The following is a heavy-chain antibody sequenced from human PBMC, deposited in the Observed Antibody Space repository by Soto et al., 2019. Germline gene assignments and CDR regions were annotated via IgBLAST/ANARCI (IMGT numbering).Heavy chain of an antibody. D-gene: IGHD6-19*01. CDR2: IIPIFGTA. V-gene: IGHV1-69*13. CDR3: AREGIAVAGTFDY. CDR1: GGTFSSYA. Sequence: SVKVSCKASGGTFSSYAISWVRQAPGQGLEWMGGIIPIFGTANYAQKFQGRVTITADESTSTAYMELSSLRSEDTAVYYCAREGIAVAGTFDYWGQGTLVTVSS. J-gene: IGHJ4*02.